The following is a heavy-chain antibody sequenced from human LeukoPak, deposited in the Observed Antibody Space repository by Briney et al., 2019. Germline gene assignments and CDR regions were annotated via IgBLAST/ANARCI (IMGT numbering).Heavy chain of an antibody. CDR3: AKFLNGSGEPGKDY. V-gene: IGHV3-7*01. CDR1: GFTFSSYW. D-gene: IGHD6-19*01. J-gene: IGHJ4*02. Sequence: AGGSLRLSCAASGFTFSSYWMSWVRQAPGKGLEWVANIKQDGSEKYYVDSVKGRFTASRDNAKNTLYLQMNSLRAEDTAVYYCAKFLNGSGEPGKDYWGQGTLVTVSS. CDR2: IKQDGSEK.